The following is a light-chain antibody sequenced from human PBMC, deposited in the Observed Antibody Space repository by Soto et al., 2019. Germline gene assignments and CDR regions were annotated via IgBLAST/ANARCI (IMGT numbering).Light chain of an antibody. Sequence: RLTQSPSSLSASVGDTVTISCRASQDISTYLAWYQHKPGKAPTLLIFGASSLHNGVPPRFAGSGSGSEFTLTINRLQPDDFATYYCQQYDNLPLTFGGGTKVEIK. CDR1: QDISTY. CDR3: QQYDNLPLT. V-gene: IGKV1-5*01. CDR2: GAS. J-gene: IGKJ4*01.